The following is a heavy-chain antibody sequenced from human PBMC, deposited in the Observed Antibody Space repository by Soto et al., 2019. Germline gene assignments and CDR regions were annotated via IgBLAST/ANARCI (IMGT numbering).Heavy chain of an antibody. J-gene: IGHJ4*02. CDR2: ISPGIGSA. D-gene: IGHD2-2*01. CDR3: ARSGAVVVPASNSPFNS. CDR1: GYTFTSYY. V-gene: IGHV1-46*01. Sequence: QVQLAQSGAEMKKPGASLKLSCKTSGYTFTSYYIHWVRQAPGQGLEWLGIISPGIGSAYYAQKFQGRVTLIRDTSTSTVYMELSSLRSEDTAVYYCARSGAVVVPASNSPFNSWGQGTLVTVSS.